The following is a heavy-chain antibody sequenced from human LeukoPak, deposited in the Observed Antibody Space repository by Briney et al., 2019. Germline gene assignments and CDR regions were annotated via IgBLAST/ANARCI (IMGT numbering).Heavy chain of an antibody. J-gene: IGHJ3*02. D-gene: IGHD6-13*01. CDR1: GYTFTDYY. CDR3: ARDVSLDSSSWYGDDAFDI. V-gene: IGHV1-69*04. Sequence: SVKVSCKASGYTFTDYYMHWVRQAPGQGLEWMGRIIPILGIANYAQKFQGRVTITADKSTSTAYMELSSLRSEDTAVYYCARDVSLDSSSWYGDDAFDIWGQGTMVTVSS. CDR2: IIPILGIA.